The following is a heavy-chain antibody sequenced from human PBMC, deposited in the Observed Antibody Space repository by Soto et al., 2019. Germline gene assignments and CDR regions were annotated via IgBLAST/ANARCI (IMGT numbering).Heavy chain of an antibody. CDR1: VGSFIGYY. CDR2: INHSGST. V-gene: IGHV4-34*01. CDR3: ARGRSYSSSWYAFDY. D-gene: IGHD6-13*01. J-gene: IGHJ4*02. Sequence: QVQLQQWGAGRLKPSETLSLPCAVYVGSFIGYYWSWIRQPPGKGLEWIGEINHSGSTNYNPSLKSRVTISVDTSKNQFSLKLSSVTAADTAVYYCARGRSYSSSWYAFDYWGQGTLVTVSS.